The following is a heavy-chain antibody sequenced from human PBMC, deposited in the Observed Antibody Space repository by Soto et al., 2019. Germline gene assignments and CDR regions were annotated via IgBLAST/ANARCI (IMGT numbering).Heavy chain of an antibody. CDR2: MNPNSGNT. V-gene: IGHV1-8*01. Sequence: ASEKVSCKASGYTFTSYDINWVRQATGQGLEWMGWMNPNSGNTGYAQKFQGRVTMTRNTSISTAYMELSSLRSEDTAVYYCARTPIRYCSGGSCYHNWFDPWGQGTLVTVSS. CDR3: ARTPIRYCSGGSCYHNWFDP. J-gene: IGHJ5*02. D-gene: IGHD2-15*01. CDR1: GYTFTSYD.